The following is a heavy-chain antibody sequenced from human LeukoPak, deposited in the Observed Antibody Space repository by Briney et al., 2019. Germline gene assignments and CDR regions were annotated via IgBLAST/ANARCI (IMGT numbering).Heavy chain of an antibody. J-gene: IGHJ4*02. V-gene: IGHV4-61*02. Sequence: PSETLSLTCTVSGGSISSGIYYWSWIRQPAGKGLGWIGRIYSSGSTNYNPSLKSRVTISVDTSKNQFSLKLSSVTAADTAVYYCARGGYCGGDCYFYYWGQGTLVTVSS. D-gene: IGHD2-21*02. CDR2: IYSSGST. CDR3: ARGGYCGGDCYFYY. CDR1: GGSISSGIYY.